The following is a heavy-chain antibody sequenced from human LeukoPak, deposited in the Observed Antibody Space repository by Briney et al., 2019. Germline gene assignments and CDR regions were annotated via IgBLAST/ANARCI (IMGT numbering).Heavy chain of an antibody. CDR1: GGSISSSSYY. D-gene: IGHD1-26*01. CDR2: IYYSGST. CDR3: ARDRVLVGALDY. J-gene: IGHJ4*02. Sequence: ETLSLTCTVSGGSISSSSYYWGWIRQTPGKGLEWIGSIYYSGSTYYNPSLKSRVTISVDTSKNQFSLKLSSVTAADTAVYYCARDRVLVGALDYWGQGTLVTVSS. V-gene: IGHV4-39*07.